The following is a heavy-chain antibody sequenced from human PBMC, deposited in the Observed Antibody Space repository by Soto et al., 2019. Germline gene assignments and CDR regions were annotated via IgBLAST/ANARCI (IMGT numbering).Heavy chain of an antibody. V-gene: IGHV3-30*18. Sequence: QVQLVESGGGVVQPGRSLRLSCAASGFTFSSYGMHWVRQAPGKGLEWVAVISYDGSNKYYADSVKGRFTISRDNSKNTLYLQMNSLRAEDTAGYYCAKLGPDTLTDYWGQGPLVTVSS. CDR1: GFTFSSYG. D-gene: IGHD3-9*01. CDR2: ISYDGSNK. CDR3: AKLGPDTLTDY. J-gene: IGHJ4*02.